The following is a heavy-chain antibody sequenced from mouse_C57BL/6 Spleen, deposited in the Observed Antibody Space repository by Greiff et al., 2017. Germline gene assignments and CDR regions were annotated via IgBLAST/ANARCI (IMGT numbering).Heavy chain of an antibody. Sequence: QVQLQQPGAELVKPGASVKMSCKASGYTFTSYWITWVKQRPGQGLEWIGDIYPGSGSTNYNEKFKSKATLTVDTSSSTAYMQLSSLTSEDSAVYYCARSVITTVVEDYWGQGTTLTVSS. D-gene: IGHD1-1*01. CDR3: ARSVITTVVEDY. CDR1: GYTFTSYW. CDR2: IYPGSGST. J-gene: IGHJ2*01. V-gene: IGHV1-55*01.